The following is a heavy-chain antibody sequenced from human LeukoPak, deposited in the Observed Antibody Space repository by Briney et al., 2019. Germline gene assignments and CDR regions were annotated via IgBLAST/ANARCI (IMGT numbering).Heavy chain of an antibody. D-gene: IGHD3-10*01. J-gene: IGHJ4*02. Sequence: GGSLRLSCAASGFTFSSYAMSWVRQAPGKGLEWVSVISGSGGSTYYADSVKGRFTISRDNSKNTLYLQMNSLRAEDTAVYYCAKERRLLWFGEPYYFDYWGQGTLVTVSS. CDR3: AKERRLLWFGEPYYFDY. V-gene: IGHV3-23*01. CDR1: GFTFSSYA. CDR2: ISGSGGST.